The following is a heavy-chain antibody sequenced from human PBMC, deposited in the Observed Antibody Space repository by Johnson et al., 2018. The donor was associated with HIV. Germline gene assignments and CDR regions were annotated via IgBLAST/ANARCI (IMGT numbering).Heavy chain of an antibody. CDR3: ARAHPLVADVFDI. Sequence: VQLVESGGGFIQPGGSLRLSCAASGFTVSSNYMSWVRQAPGKGLEWVSVIYSGGSTIYHADSVKGRFTISRDNAKNSLYLQMNSLRAEDTAVYYCARAHPLVADVFDIWGQGTMVTVSS. J-gene: IGHJ3*02. CDR1: GFTVSSNY. V-gene: IGHV3-53*01. CDR2: IYSGGSTI. D-gene: IGHD2-2*01.